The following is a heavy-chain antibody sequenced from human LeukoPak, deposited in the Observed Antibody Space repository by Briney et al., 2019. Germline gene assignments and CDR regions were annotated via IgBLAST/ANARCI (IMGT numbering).Heavy chain of an antibody. J-gene: IGHJ1*01. Sequence: GGSLRLSCAASGFTFSSYSMNWVRQAPGKGLEWVSSISSSSSYIYYADSVKGRFTISRDNAKNSLYLQMSSLRPEDTAVYYCARDADATNVGDRGKGILVTVSS. CDR1: GFTFSSYS. D-gene: IGHD5-24*01. V-gene: IGHV3-21*01. CDR3: ARDADATNVGD. CDR2: ISSSSSYI.